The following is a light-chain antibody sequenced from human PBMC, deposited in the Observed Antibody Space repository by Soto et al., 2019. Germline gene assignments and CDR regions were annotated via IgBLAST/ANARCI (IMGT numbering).Light chain of an antibody. J-gene: IGLJ2*01. CDR3: QSYDSVLSGSV. CDR2: GNT. Sequence: QSVLTQPPSVSGAPGQRVTISCTGSSSNIGAGYDVQWYQQLPRTAPKLLIYGNTIRPSGVPDRFSGSKSGTSASLAITGLQAEDEADYYCQSYDSVLSGSVFGGGTKLTVL. CDR1: SSNIGAGYD. V-gene: IGLV1-40*01.